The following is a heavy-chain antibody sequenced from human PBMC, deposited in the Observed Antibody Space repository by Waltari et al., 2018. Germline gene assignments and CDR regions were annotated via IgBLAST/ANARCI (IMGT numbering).Heavy chain of an antibody. Sequence: QVQLVESGGGLVKPGGSLKLSCVTSGFTFSDYYLTWVRQAPGKGLECVSYISDSGRTTYYADSGKGRFTISRDNANSLLFLQMNNVRAEDTAFYFCAREKTVGSPDYVGGIDYWGQGTLVTVSS. J-gene: IGHJ4*02. D-gene: IGHD4-17*01. CDR1: GFTFSDYY. CDR2: ISDSGRTT. CDR3: AREKTVGSPDYVGGIDY. V-gene: IGHV3-11*01.